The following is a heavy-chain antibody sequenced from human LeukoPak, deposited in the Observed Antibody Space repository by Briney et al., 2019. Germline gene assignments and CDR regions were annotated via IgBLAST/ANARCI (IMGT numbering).Heavy chain of an antibody. CDR1: GFTFSNYW. V-gene: IGHV3-7*01. CDR2: IKEDGSEK. J-gene: IGHJ4*02. D-gene: IGHD4-17*01. CDR3: ARDLGNGDYVYDY. Sequence: GALRLSCAASGFTFSNYWMTWVRQAPGKGLEWVANIKEDGSEKYYVDSVKCRFTISRDNAKKSLYLQMNSLRAEDTAVYYCARDLGNGDYVYDYWGQGTLVTVSS.